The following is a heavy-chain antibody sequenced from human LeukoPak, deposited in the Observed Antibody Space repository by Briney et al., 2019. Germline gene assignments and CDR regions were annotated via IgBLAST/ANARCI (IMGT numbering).Heavy chain of an antibody. J-gene: IGHJ4*02. D-gene: IGHD3-10*01. CDR3: ASMRALSYGSGSYALGH. CDR2: IYTSGST. CDR1: GGSISSYY. Sequence: SDTLSLTCTVSGGSISSYYWSWIRQPAGQGLEWIGRIYTSGSTTYNPSLKSRVAMSVDTSKNQFSLKLSSVTAADTAVYYCASMRALSYGSGSYALGHRGQGTLVTVSS. V-gene: IGHV4-4*07.